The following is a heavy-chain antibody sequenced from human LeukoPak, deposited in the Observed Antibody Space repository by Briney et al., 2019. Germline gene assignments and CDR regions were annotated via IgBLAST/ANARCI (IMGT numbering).Heavy chain of an antibody. V-gene: IGHV4-39*07. Sequence: SETMSLTCTVSGGSISSSSYYWGWIRQPPGKGLEWIGSIYYSGSTYYNPSLKSRVTISVDTSKNQFSLKLSSVTAADTAVYYCVKRGRRYSSSSVSDYWGQGTLVTVSS. CDR3: VKRGRRYSSSSVSDY. CDR1: GGSISSSSYY. D-gene: IGHD6-6*01. CDR2: IYYSGST. J-gene: IGHJ4*02.